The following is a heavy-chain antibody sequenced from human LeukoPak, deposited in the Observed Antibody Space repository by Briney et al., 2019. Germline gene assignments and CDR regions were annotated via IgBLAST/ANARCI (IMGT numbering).Heavy chain of an antibody. CDR2: IRYDGNNK. J-gene: IGHJ3*02. CDR1: GFTFSDYS. Sequence: GGSLRLSCAASGFTFSDYSMHWVRQAPGKGLHWVAFIRYDGNNKYYADPVKGRFTISRDNSKNTLYLLMNSLRAEDTAVYYCANDLRWGSFDIRGQGTLVTVSS. V-gene: IGHV3-30*02. D-gene: IGHD1-26*01. CDR3: ANDLRWGSFDI.